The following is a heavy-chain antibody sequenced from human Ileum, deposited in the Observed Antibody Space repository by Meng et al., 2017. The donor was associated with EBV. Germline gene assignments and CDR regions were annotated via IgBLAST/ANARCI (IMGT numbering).Heavy chain of an antibody. Sequence: VHLQESAPGLLTPSATLSLTFTVSGGSATSGSYYWSWIRQPPGEGLEWIGYIYYTGSTNYNPSLKSRVTISVDTSKNQFSLNLTSVTAADTAVYYCARGTGTTFAWGQGTLVTVSS. V-gene: IGHV4-61*01. D-gene: IGHD1-1*01. J-gene: IGHJ5*02. CDR2: IYYTGST. CDR1: GGSATSGSYY. CDR3: ARGTGTTFA.